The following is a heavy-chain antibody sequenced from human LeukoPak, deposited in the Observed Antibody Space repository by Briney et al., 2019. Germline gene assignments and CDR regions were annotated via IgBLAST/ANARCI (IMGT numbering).Heavy chain of an antibody. V-gene: IGHV4-34*01. J-gene: IGHJ2*01. CDR3: ARGAAEITIFGVVTPRGYFDL. CDR1: GGSFSGYY. CDR2: INHSGST. Sequence: SETLSLTCAVYGGSFSGYYWSWIRQPPGKGLEWIGEINHSGSTNYNPSLKSRVTISVDTSKNQFSLKLSSVTAADTAVYYCARGAAEITIFGVVTPRGYFDLWGRGTLVTVSS. D-gene: IGHD3-3*01.